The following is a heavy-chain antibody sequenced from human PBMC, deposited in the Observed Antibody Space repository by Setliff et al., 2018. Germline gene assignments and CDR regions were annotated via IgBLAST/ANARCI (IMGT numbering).Heavy chain of an antibody. V-gene: IGHV4-39*01. J-gene: IGHJ6*03. CDR3: ARGSFWSGTYYYYMDV. CDR2: IYHGGDT. CDR1: GGSVSDSTYY. Sequence: SETLSLTCTVSGGSVSDSTYYWGWVRQPPGKGLEWIGSIYHGGDTYYNASLASRLTISVDTAKNQFSLKLTSVTAADTAVYYCARGSFWSGTYYYYMDVWGKGTTVTVSS. D-gene: IGHD3-3*01.